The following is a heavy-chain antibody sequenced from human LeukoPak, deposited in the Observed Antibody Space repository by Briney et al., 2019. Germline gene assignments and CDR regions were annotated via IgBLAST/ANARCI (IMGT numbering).Heavy chain of an antibody. V-gene: IGHV4-39*01. J-gene: IGHJ4*02. Sequence: PSETLSLTCTVSGGSISSSSYYWGWIRQPPGKGLEWIGSIYYSGSTYYNPSLKSRVTISVDTSKNQFSLKLSSVTAADTAVYYCAGSGSYNSGIYYWGQGTLVTVSS. CDR2: IYYSGST. CDR3: AGSGSYNSGIYY. CDR1: GGSISSSSYY. D-gene: IGHD3-10*01.